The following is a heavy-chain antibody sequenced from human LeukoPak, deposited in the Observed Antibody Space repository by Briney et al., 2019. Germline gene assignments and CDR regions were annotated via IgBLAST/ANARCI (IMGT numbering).Heavy chain of an antibody. V-gene: IGHV3-9*03. Sequence: GRSLRHSCAASGFTFDDYAMHWVRQAPGKGLEWVSGISWNSGSIGYADSVKGRFTISRDNAKNSLYLQMNSLRAEDMALYYCAKGAMVRNYYYYMDAWGKGTTVTVSS. CDR3: AKGAMVRNYYYYMDA. CDR2: ISWNSGSI. J-gene: IGHJ6*03. CDR1: GFTFDDYA. D-gene: IGHD5-18*01.